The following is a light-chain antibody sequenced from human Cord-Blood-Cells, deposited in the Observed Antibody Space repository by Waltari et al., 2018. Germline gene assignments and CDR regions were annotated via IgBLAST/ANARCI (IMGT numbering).Light chain of an antibody. CDR1: QGVSCN. CDR2: SAS. V-gene: IGKV3-15*01. J-gene: IGKJ4*01. Sequence: EIVMPQSLATLSVSPGERPTISCRASQGVSCNLALYQQKPGQAPRLLIYSASTRATGSPAKFSGNGFGTEFTLTISHLQSEDFSDYFCQPYNNWPLTFGGRTKVGIK. CDR3: QPYNNWPLT.